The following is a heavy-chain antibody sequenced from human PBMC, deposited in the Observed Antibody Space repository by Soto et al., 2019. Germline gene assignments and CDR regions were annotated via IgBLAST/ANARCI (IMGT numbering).Heavy chain of an antibody. D-gene: IGHD2-2*01. V-gene: IGHV3-23*01. CDR2: ISGSGGTT. CDR1: GFTFRNYA. Sequence: EVQLLESGGGLVQPGGSLRLSCAASGFTFRNYAMSWARQAPGKGLEWVSAISGSGGTTHYADSVKGRFTISRDNSKNTLYLQMNSLRVEDTPVYYCAKDRSSTSCYAFDYWGQGSLVTVSS. J-gene: IGHJ4*02. CDR3: AKDRSSTSCYAFDY.